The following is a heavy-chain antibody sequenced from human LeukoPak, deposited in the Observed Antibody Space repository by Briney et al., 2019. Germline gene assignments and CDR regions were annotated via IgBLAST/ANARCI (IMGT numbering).Heavy chain of an antibody. CDR3: AKGDTSTGPFDY. J-gene: IGHJ4*02. CDR1: GFTFSSYG. CDR2: ISYDGSNK. V-gene: IGHV3-30*18. D-gene: IGHD1-1*01. Sequence: GRSLRLSCAASGFTFSSYGMHWARQAPGKGLEWVAVISYDGSNKYYADSVKGRFTISRDNSKNTLYLQMNSLRAEDTAVYYCAKGDTSTGPFDYWGQGTLVTVSS.